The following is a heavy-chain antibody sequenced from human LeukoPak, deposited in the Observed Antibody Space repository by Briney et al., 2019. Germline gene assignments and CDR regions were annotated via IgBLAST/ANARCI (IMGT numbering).Heavy chain of an antibody. J-gene: IGHJ3*02. Sequence: HPGGSLRLSCAASGFTFSSYAMSWVRQAPGKGLEWVSAISGSGGSTYYADSVKGRFTISRDNSKNTLYLQMNSLRAEDTAVYYCASDPPWENDAFDIWGQGTMVTVSS. CDR1: GFTFSSYA. CDR2: ISGSGGST. D-gene: IGHD1-26*01. CDR3: ASDPPWENDAFDI. V-gene: IGHV3-23*01.